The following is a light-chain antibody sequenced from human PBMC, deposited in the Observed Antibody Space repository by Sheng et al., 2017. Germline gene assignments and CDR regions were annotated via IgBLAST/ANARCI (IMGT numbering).Light chain of an antibody. Sequence: DIQMTQSPSFLSASVGDRVTVTCRASQSIGNFLNWYRQKPGEAPSLLIYDASTLHSGVSSRFSGSGSGTDFTLTINSLQPEDFATYYCQQSSSSRWTFGQGTTVEIK. J-gene: IGKJ1*01. CDR1: QSIGNF. CDR2: DAS. V-gene: IGKV1-39*01. CDR3: QQSSSSRWT.